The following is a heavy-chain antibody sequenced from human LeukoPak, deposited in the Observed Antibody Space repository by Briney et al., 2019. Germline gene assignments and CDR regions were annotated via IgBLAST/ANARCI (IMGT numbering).Heavy chain of an antibody. CDR1: GFTFSSYS. V-gene: IGHV3-48*01. J-gene: IGHJ5*02. D-gene: IGHD1-1*01. CDR2: ISSSSSTI. CDR3: ARPALWNDVPSWFDP. Sequence: QPGGSLRLPCAASGFTFSSYSMNWVRQAPGKGLEWVSYISSSSSTIYYADSVKGRFTISRDNAKNSLYLQMNSLRAEDTAVYYCARPALWNDVPSWFDPWGQGTLVTVSS.